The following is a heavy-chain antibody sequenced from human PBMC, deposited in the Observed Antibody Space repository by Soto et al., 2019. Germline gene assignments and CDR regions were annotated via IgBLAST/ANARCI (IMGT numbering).Heavy chain of an antibody. J-gene: IGHJ4*02. CDR1: GFTFSSYA. CDR3: ARDRAGSGWYYFDY. Sequence: QVQLVESGGGVVQPGRSLRLSCAASGFTFSSYAMHWVRQAPGKGLEWVAVISYDGSNKYYADSVKGRFTISRDNSKNTLYLQMTSLRAEDTAVYYCARDRAGSGWYYFDYWGQGPLVTVSS. V-gene: IGHV3-30-3*01. D-gene: IGHD2-15*01. CDR2: ISYDGSNK.